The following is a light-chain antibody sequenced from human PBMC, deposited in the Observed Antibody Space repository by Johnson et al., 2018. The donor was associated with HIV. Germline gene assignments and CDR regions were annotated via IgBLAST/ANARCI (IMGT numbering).Light chain of an antibody. J-gene: IGLJ1*01. CDR3: GTWDSSLSAYYV. V-gene: IGLV1-51*01. CDR1: NSNIGNNY. Sequence: QSVLTQPPSVSAAPGQKVTISCSGSNSNIGNNYVSWYQQLPGTAPNLLIYDNNKRPSGIPDRFSGSKSGTSATLGITGLQTGDEADYYCGTWDSSLSAYYVFGTGTKVTVL. CDR2: DNN.